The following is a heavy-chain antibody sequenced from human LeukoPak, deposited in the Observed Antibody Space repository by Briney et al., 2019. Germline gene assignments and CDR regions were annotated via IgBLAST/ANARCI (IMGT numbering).Heavy chain of an antibody. V-gene: IGHV1-2*02. D-gene: IGHD2-2*02. Sequence: ASLKGSCKASGYTFTAYYIHWVRQAPGERLEWLGWVNPNRGDTNYAQKCQDRVTMTRDASISTAYMELSRLRSDDTGVYYCASGYCDSTNCYIGWLDPWGQGTPVTVSS. CDR2: VNPNRGDT. J-gene: IGHJ5*02. CDR1: GYTFTAYY. CDR3: ASGYCDSTNCYIGWLDP.